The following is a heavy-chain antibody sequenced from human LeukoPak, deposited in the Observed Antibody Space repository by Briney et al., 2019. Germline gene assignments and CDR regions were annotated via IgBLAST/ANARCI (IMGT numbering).Heavy chain of an antibody. V-gene: IGHV1-2*02. CDR1: AYTFTGYY. D-gene: IGHD6-19*01. J-gene: IGHJ4*02. Sequence: ASVKVSCKASAYTFTGYYMHWVRQAPGQVLEWMGWINPDSGGTNYAQKFQGRVTMTRDTSISTAYMEVSRLRSDDTAVYYCAREGSGWYGNFDYWGQGTLVTVSS. CDR3: AREGSGWYGNFDY. CDR2: INPDSGGT.